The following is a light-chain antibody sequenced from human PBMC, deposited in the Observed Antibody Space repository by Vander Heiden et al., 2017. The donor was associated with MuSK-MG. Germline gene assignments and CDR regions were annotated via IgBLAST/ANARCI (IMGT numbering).Light chain of an antibody. CDR2: DVS. CDR1: SSDVGGYNY. V-gene: IGLV2-11*01. CDR3: CSYAGSYTWV. Sequence: QSALTQPRSVSWSPGQSVTISCTGTSSDVGGYNYVSWYQQHPGKAPKLMIYDVSKRPSGVPDRFSGSKSGNTASLTISGLQAEDEADYYCCSYAGSYTWVFGGGTKLTV. J-gene: IGLJ3*02.